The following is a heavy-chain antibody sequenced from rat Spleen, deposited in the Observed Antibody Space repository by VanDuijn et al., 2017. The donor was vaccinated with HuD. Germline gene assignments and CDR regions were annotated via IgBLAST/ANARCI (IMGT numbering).Heavy chain of an antibody. CDR3: ARHGVYNNYGWFAY. CDR2: ISTGGGNT. V-gene: IGHV5S13*01. Sequence: EVQLVESGGGLVQPGRSLKLSCAASGFTFSNYDMAWVRQAPTKGLEWIASISTGGGNTYYRDPVKGRFTISRYNAKNTQYLQMDSLRSEDTATYYCARHGVYNNYGWFAYWGQGTLVTVSS. CDR1: GFTFSNYD. D-gene: IGHD1-10*01. J-gene: IGHJ3*01.